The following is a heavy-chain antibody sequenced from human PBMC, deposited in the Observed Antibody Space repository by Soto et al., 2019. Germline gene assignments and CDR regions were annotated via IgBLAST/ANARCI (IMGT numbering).Heavy chain of an antibody. CDR1: SGSFSGYY. V-gene: IGHV4-34*01. J-gene: IGHJ4*02. D-gene: IGHD6-6*01. Sequence: SETLSLPCSIYSGSFSGYYWSWIRQPPGKGLEWIGEISQSGNTNYSPSLKSRVSISIDTSKKQFSLNLASVSAADTAVYYCARAPKVSGSSQTRPDFWGQGTLVTVAS. CDR3: ARAPKVSGSSQTRPDF. CDR2: ISQSGNT.